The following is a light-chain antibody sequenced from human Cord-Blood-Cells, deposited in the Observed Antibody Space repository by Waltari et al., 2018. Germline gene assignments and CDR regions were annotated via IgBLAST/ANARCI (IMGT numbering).Light chain of an antibody. CDR2: EGS. J-gene: IGLJ3*02. CDR3: CSYAGSSTWV. CDR1: SSDVGSYNL. V-gene: IGLV2-23*01. Sequence: QSALTQPASVSGSPGQSITIPCTGTSSDVGSYNLVSWYQQQPGKAPKLMIYEGSKRLSGVSTRFSDYMSANTASLTISGRQAEDEADYYCCSYAGSSTWVFGGGTKLNVL.